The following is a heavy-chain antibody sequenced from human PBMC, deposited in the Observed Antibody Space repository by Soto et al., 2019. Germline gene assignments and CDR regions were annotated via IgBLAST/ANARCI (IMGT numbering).Heavy chain of an antibody. CDR3: ARTYGGYYDY. CDR1: GGSISSYY. CDR2: IYYSGST. Sequence: QVQLQESGPGLVKPSETLSLTCTDSGGSISSYYWSWIRQPPGKGLEWIGYIYYSGSTNYNPSLKSRVTISVDTSKNQFSLKLRSVTAADTAVYYCARTYGGYYDYWGQGTLVTVSS. D-gene: IGHD2-8*01. J-gene: IGHJ4*02. V-gene: IGHV4-59*01.